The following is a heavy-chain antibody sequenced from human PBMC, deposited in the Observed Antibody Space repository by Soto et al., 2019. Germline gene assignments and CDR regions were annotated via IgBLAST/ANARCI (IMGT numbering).Heavy chain of an antibody. Sequence: QVQLVQSGAEVKKPGSSVKVSCKASGGTFSSYTISWVRQAPGQGLEWMGRIIPILGIANYAQKFQGRVTITADKSTSTAYMELSSLRSEDTAVYYCASGYNWNHTPPHGMDVWGQGTTVTVSS. J-gene: IGHJ6*02. CDR2: IIPILGIA. D-gene: IGHD1-1*01. CDR3: ASGYNWNHTPPHGMDV. CDR1: GGTFSSYT. V-gene: IGHV1-69*02.